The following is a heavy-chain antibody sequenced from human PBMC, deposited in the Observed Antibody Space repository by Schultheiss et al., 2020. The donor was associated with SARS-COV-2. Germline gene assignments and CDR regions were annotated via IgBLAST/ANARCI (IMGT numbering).Heavy chain of an antibody. CDR1: NESLSNYY. V-gene: IGHV4-34*01. Sequence: SETLSLTCAVYNESLSNYYWSWIRQPPGKGLEWIGEINHSGSTNYNPSLKSRVTISVDTSKNQFSLKLSSVTAADTAVYYCARVRSPPWFDPWGQGTLVTVSS. CDR2: INHSGST. CDR3: ARVRSPPWFDP. D-gene: IGHD6-13*01. J-gene: IGHJ5*02.